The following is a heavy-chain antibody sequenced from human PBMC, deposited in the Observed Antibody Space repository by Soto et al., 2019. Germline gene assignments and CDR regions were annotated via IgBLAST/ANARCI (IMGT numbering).Heavy chain of an antibody. CDR3: ARASYETLDY. J-gene: IGHJ4*02. V-gene: IGHV4-59*01. Sequence: QVQLQESGPGLVKPSETLSLTCTVSGGSISSYYWSWIRQPPGKGLEWIGYIYYSGSNNYHPSLKSRVNMSVDTSKNQFSLKLSSVTAADPAVYYCARASYETLDYWGQGTLVTVSS. D-gene: IGHD1-26*01. CDR1: GGSISSYY. CDR2: IYYSGSN.